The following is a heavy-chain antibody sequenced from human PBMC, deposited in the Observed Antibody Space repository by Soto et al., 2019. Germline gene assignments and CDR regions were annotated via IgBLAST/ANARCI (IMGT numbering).Heavy chain of an antibody. D-gene: IGHD6-19*01. Sequence: QVQLQESGPGLVKPSGTLSLTCAVSAVYISSGSFWGWVRQPPGKGLEWIGDIHHSGSTNYNPSLKSRVTIAVDTSKNHFSLKLNSVTAADTAVYYCARSAGWYAVHSWGQGILVIVSS. CDR3: ARSAGWYAVHS. V-gene: IGHV4-4*02. J-gene: IGHJ4*02. CDR1: AVYISSGSF. CDR2: IHHSGST.